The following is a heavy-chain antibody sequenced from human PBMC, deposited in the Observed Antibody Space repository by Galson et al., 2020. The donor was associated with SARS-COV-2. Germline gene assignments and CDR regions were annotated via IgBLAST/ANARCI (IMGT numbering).Heavy chain of an antibody. V-gene: IGHV3-48*03. CDR1: GFTFSSYD. J-gene: IGHJ6*02. D-gene: IGHD2-2*01. Sequence: GGSLRLSCAASGFTFSSYDMNWVRQPPGKGLEWVSYISTSGSTIYYADPVKGRFTIPRNIAKNSLYLQMNSLRAEDTAVYYCASPMAPAYYHYDGMGVWGEGTTVTV. CDR3: ASPMAPAYYHYDGMGV. CDR2: ISTSGSTI.